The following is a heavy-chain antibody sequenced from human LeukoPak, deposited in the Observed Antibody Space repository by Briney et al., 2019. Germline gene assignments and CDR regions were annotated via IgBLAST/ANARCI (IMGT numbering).Heavy chain of an antibody. V-gene: IGHV4-4*07. CDR2: VSTTGNT. CDR1: GASITSYS. CDR3: ARDRSGDYGVDY. D-gene: IGHD4-17*01. Sequence: PSETLSLTCTVSGASITSYSWSWIRLPAGKELEWIGRVSTTGNTNYNPSLKSRVTMSVDTSKSQFSLKLSSVTAADTAVYYCARDRSGDYGVDYSGQGTLVTVSS. J-gene: IGHJ4*02.